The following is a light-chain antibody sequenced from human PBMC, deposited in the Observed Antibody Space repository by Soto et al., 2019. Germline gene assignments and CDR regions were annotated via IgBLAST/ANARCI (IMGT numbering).Light chain of an antibody. V-gene: IGKV3-20*01. CDR1: QSVSRSY. CDR2: GTG. Sequence: EIFLTQSPGTLSLSPGQRATLSCRASQSVSRSYLAWYQHKRGQAPRLLMFGTGSRATGIPDRFSGTGSGTDFTLIINRLEPEDFAVYYCQQYSSTPHTFGQGTKVDIK. CDR3: QQYSSTPHT. J-gene: IGKJ2*01.